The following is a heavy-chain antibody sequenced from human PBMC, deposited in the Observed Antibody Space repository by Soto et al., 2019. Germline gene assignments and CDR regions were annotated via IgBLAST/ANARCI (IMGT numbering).Heavy chain of an antibody. CDR1: GYTFANYW. CDR2: IYPDDSDT. Sequence: GESLKISCESSGYTFANYWIGWVRQVPGKGLEWMGTIYPDDSDTRYSPSFQGQVTISADKSINTAYLQWISLKASDTAMYYCARNIAARLRGNYYYGMDVWGQGTTVTVSS. CDR3: ARNIAARLRGNYYYGMDV. V-gene: IGHV5-51*01. D-gene: IGHD6-6*01. J-gene: IGHJ6*02.